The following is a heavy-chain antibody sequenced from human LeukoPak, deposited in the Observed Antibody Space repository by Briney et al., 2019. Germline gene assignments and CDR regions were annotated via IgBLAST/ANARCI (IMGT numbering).Heavy chain of an antibody. J-gene: IGHJ5*02. CDR1: GFTFSSYA. CDR3: DP. Sequence: PGGSLRLSCAASGFTFSSYAMSWVRQAPGKGLEWVSAISGSGGSTYYADSVKGRFTISRDNSKNTLYLAKGLRLYGSGSYSWFDPWGQGTLVTVSS. D-gene: IGHD3-10*01. CDR2: ISGSGGST. V-gene: IGHV3-23*01.